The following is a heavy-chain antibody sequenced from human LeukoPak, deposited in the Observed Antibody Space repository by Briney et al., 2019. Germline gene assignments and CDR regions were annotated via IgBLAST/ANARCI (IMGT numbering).Heavy chain of an antibody. CDR1: GYSFTSYC. CDR3: ASSLTAAPYYYYGMDV. D-gene: IGHD6-13*01. J-gene: IGHJ6*02. V-gene: IGHV5-51*01. CDR2: IYPGDSDT. Sequence: GESLKISCKGSGYSFTSYCIGWVRQMPGKGLEWMGIIYPGDSDTRYSPSFQGQVTISADKSIGTAYLQWSSLKASDTAMYYCASSLTAAPYYYYGMDVWGQGTTVTVSS.